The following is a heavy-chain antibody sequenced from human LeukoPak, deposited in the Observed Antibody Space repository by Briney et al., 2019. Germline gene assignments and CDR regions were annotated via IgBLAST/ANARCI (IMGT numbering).Heavy chain of an antibody. J-gene: IGHJ3*02. D-gene: IGHD5-18*01. Sequence: ASVKVSCKAFGYTFTGYYMHWVRQAPGQGLEWMGIINPSGGSTSYAQKFQGRVTMTRDMSTSTVYMELSSLRSEDTAVYYCARANTAMAHAFDIWGQGTMVTVSS. CDR1: GYTFTGYY. CDR2: INPSGGST. CDR3: ARANTAMAHAFDI. V-gene: IGHV1-46*01.